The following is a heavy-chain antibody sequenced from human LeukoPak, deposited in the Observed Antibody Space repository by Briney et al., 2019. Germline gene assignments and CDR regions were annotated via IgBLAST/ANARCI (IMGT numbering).Heavy chain of an antibody. J-gene: IGHJ4*02. CDR2: ISGSGGST. Sequence: GGSLRLPCAASGFTFSSYAMSWVRQAPGKGLEWVSAISGSGGSTYYADSVKGRFTISRDNSKNTLYLQMNSLRAEDTAVYYCAKDYAAAGTYFDYWAREPWSPSLQ. CDR3: AKDYAAAGTYFDY. CDR1: GFTFSSYA. D-gene: IGHD6-13*01. V-gene: IGHV3-23*01.